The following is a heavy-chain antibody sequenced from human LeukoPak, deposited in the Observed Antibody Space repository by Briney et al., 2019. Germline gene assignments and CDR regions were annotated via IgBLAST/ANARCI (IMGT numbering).Heavy chain of an antibody. CDR1: GFTFSSYY. J-gene: IGHJ4*02. CDR3: AREEGYSGYDFDY. D-gene: IGHD5-12*01. Sequence: GGSLRLSCAASGFTFSSYYMSWVRQAPGKGLQWVANINQDGSQKYYVDSVKGRFTISRDNAKNSLYLRMNSLRAEDTAVYYCAREEGYSGYDFDYWGQGTLVTVSS. CDR2: INQDGSQK. V-gene: IGHV3-7*01.